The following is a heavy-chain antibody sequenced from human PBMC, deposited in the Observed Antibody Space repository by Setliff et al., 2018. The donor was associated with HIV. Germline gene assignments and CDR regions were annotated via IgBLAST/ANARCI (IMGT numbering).Heavy chain of an antibody. J-gene: IGHJ4*02. CDR2: INHSGST. V-gene: IGHV4-34*01. CDR3: ASVTTGYYFDY. D-gene: IGHD4-17*01. Sequence: SETLSLTCAVVGGSFSGYYWSWIRQPPGKGLEWIGEINHSGSTNYNPSLKSRVTISVDTSKNQFSLKLSSVTAADTAVYYCASVTTGYYFDYWGQGTLVTVSS. CDR1: GGSFSGYY.